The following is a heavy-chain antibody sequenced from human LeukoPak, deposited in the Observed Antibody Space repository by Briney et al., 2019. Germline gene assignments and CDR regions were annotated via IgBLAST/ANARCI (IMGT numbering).Heavy chain of an antibody. Sequence: GGSLRLSCAASGFTFSSYGMHWVRQAPGKGLEWVAVISYDGSNKYYADSVKGRFTISRDNSKNTLYLQMNSLRAEDTAVYYCAKATSYGPDFDYWGQGTLVTVSS. CDR1: GFTFSSYG. D-gene: IGHD4-17*01. CDR3: AKATSYGPDFDY. CDR2: ISYDGSNK. J-gene: IGHJ4*02. V-gene: IGHV3-30*18.